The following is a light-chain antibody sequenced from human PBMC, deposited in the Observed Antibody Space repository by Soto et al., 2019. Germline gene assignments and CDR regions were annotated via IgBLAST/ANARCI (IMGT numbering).Light chain of an antibody. CDR3: QQYYSYPPT. CDR2: AAS. Sequence: EIVLTQSPGTLSLSTGERATLSCRASQSVRSNLAWYQQKPGQAPRLVIYAASTRATGIPDRFSGSVSGTDFTLTISCLQSEDFATYYCQQYYSYPPTFGQGTRLEIK. V-gene: IGKV3-15*01. J-gene: IGKJ5*01. CDR1: QSVRSN.